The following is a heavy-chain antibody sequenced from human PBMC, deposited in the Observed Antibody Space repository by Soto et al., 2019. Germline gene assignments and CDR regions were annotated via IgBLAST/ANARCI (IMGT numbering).Heavy chain of an antibody. V-gene: IGHV5-51*01. CDR3: ARHLKYCSSTSCYPGRYYYYYYGMDV. Sequence: GESLKISCKGSGYSFTSYWIGWVRQMPGKGLEWMGIIYPGDSDTRYSPSFQGQVTISVDKSISTAYLQWSSLKASDTAMYYCARHLKYCSSTSCYPGRYYYYYYGMDVWGQGTTVTVSS. D-gene: IGHD2-2*01. CDR2: IYPGDSDT. J-gene: IGHJ6*02. CDR1: GYSFTSYW.